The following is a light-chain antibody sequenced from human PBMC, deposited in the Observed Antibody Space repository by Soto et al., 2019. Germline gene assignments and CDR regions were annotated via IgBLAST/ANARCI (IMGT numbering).Light chain of an antibody. J-gene: IGLJ2*01. CDR3: SSYTSSSTL. CDR2: DVS. CDR1: SSDVGGYNY. V-gene: IGLV2-14*01. Sequence: QSALTQPASVSGSPGQSITISCTGTSSDVGGYNYVSWYQQHPGKAPKLMIYDVSNRPSGVSNRFSGSKSGNTASLTIPGLQAEDEADYYCSSYTSSSTLFGGGTKLTVL.